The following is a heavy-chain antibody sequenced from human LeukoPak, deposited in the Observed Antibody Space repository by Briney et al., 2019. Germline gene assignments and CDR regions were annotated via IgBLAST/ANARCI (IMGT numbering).Heavy chain of an antibody. CDR3: ARGAMKTNYYHDYFDY. D-gene: IGHD1-26*01. V-gene: IGHV3-21*01. CDR2: ISSSSSYI. Sequence: GGSLRLSCAASGFTFSSYSMNWVRQAPGKGLEWVSSISSSSSYIYYADSVKGRFTISRDNAKNSLYLQMNSLRVEDTAVYYCARGAMKTNYYHDYFDYWGPGSLVTVSS. J-gene: IGHJ4*02. CDR1: GFTFSSYS.